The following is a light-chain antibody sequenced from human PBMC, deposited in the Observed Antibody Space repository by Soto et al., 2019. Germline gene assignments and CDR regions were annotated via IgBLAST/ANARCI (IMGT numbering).Light chain of an antibody. V-gene: IGKV4-1*01. J-gene: IGKJ2*01. Sequence: DIVMTQSPDSLAVSLGERATINCKSSQSVLYSSNNKNYLAWYQQKPGQPPKLLIYWASTRESGVPDRFSGSGSGTDFNLTISSLQAEAVAVYYCQQYYSTPHTFGQGTKLEIK. CDR1: QSVLYSSNNKNY. CDR3: QQYYSTPHT. CDR2: WAS.